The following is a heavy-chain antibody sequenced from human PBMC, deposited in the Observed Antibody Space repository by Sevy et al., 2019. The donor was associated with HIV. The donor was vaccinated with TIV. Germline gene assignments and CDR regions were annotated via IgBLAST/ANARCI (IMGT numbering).Heavy chain of an antibody. J-gene: IGHJ3*02. CDR2: IKSKTDGGTT. Sequence: GGSLRLSCAASGFTFSNAWMSWVRQAPGKGLEWVGRIKSKTDGGTTDYAAPVKGRFTISRDDSKNTLYLQMNSLKTEDTAAYYCTTDRYHYYDSSGDAFDIWGQGTMVTVSS. CDR3: TTDRYHYYDSSGDAFDI. CDR1: GFTFSNAW. V-gene: IGHV3-15*01. D-gene: IGHD3-22*01.